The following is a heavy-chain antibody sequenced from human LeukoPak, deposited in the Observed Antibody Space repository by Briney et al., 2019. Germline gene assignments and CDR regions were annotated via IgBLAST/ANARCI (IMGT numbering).Heavy chain of an antibody. CDR2: LYSAGNT. CDR3: ARLIQPQGAFDI. J-gene: IGHJ3*02. CDR1: GFTVSSNY. D-gene: IGHD3-16*01. Sequence: GGSLTLSCAASGFTVSSNYMNWVRQPPGKGLEWVAVLYSAGNTFYADSVKGRFTISRDNSKNTLYLQMNSLRAEDTALYYCARLIQPQGAFDIWGQGTMVTVSS. V-gene: IGHV3-53*01.